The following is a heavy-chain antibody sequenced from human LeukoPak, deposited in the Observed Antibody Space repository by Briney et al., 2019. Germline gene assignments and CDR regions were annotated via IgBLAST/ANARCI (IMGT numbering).Heavy chain of an antibody. Sequence: GRSLRLSCAASGFTFSNYCMHWVRQAQGKGLEWVALISSDGREEYYADSVKGRFTISRDNSKNTLYLQMNSLRVEDTAVYYCAKGRGTMVTAAANYWGQGTLVTVSS. CDR1: GFTFSNYC. D-gene: IGHD2-21*02. CDR2: ISSDGREE. CDR3: AKGRGTMVTAAANY. V-gene: IGHV3-30*18. J-gene: IGHJ4*02.